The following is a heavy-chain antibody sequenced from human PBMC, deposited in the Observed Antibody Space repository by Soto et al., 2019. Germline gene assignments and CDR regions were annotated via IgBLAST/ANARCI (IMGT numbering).Heavy chain of an antibody. D-gene: IGHD6-13*01. J-gene: IGHJ6*03. CDR1: GFTFSSYG. CDR3: AKQLVNTYYYYYYMDV. CDR2: IWYDGSNK. Sequence: QVQLVESGGGVVQPGRSLRLSCAASGFTFSSYGMHWVRQAPGKGLEWVAVIWYDGSNKYYADSVKGRFTISRDNSKNTLYLQMNSLRVEDTAVYYCAKQLVNTYYYYYYMDVWGKGTTVTVSS. V-gene: IGHV3-33*06.